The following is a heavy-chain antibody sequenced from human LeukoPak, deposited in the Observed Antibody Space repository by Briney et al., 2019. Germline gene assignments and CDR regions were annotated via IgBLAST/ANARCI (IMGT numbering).Heavy chain of an antibody. V-gene: IGHV4-4*02. CDR3: VRGGVQSYDC. Sequence: PSGTLSLTCGVSGGSISDTNWWPWFRQPPGKGLEWIGEVNLQGSTNYNPSLKSRVAISVDKSENHISLKLTSVTAADTAMYYCVRGGVQSYDCWGQGTLVTVSS. J-gene: IGHJ4*02. CDR2: VNLQGST. D-gene: IGHD1-26*01. CDR1: GGSISDTNW.